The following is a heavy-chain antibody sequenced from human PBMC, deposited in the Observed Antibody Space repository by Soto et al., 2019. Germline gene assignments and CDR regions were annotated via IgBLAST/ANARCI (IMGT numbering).Heavy chain of an antibody. D-gene: IGHD6-13*01. Sequence: QAQVVQSGAEVRKPGSSVKLSCKASEGTFNSYAIAWVQQAPGQGLEWMGGIIPYYNTLNYAQKFQDRVTITADDSTNTVYMELSSLRSDDTAVYFCASGASRWCPYFFDSWAQGTLVTVSS. V-gene: IGHV1-69*01. CDR3: ASGASRWCPYFFDS. J-gene: IGHJ4*02. CDR2: IIPYYNTL. CDR1: EGTFNSYA.